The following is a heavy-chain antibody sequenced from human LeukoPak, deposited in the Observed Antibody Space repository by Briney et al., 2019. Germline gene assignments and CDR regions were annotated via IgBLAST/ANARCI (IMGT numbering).Heavy chain of an antibody. J-gene: IGHJ4*02. CDR1: GFTFSSYA. CDR3: AKDLNDILTGCTDY. D-gene: IGHD3-9*01. CDR2: ISGSGGST. Sequence: GGSLRLSCAASGFTFSSYAMSWVRQAPGKGLEWVSAISGSGGSTYYADSVKGRFTISRDNSKNTLYLQMNSLRAKDTAVYYCAKDLNDILTGCTDYWGQGTLATVSS. V-gene: IGHV3-23*01.